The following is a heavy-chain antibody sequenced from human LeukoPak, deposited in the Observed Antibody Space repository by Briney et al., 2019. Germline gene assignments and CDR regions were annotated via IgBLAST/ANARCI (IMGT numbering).Heavy chain of an antibody. CDR2: ISYDGSNK. V-gene: IGHV3-30*18. D-gene: IGHD5-18*01. CDR1: GFTFSSCG. Sequence: GGSLRLSCAASGFTFSSCGMHWVRQAPGKGLEWVAVISYDGSNKYYADSVKGRFTISRDNSKNTLYLQMNSLRAEDTAVYYCAKDVVGEDGYSYGTGPLDYWGQGTLVTVSS. CDR3: AKDVVGEDGYSYGTGPLDY. J-gene: IGHJ4*02.